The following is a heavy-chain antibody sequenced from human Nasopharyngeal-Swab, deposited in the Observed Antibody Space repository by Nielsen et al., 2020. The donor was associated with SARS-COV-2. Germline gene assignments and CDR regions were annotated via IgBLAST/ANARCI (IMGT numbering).Heavy chain of an antibody. CDR2: IYSGGST. D-gene: IGHD2-21*02. V-gene: IGHV3-53*01. J-gene: IGHJ6*03. CDR3: ARVSGGDWYSFCYYYYYMDV. CDR1: GFTVSSNY. Sequence: GGSLRLSCAASGFTVSSNYMSWVRQAPGKGLEWVSVIYSGGSTYYADSVKGRFTISRDNSKNTLYLQMNSLRAEDTAVYYCARVSGGDWYSFCYYYYYMDVWGKGTTVTVSS.